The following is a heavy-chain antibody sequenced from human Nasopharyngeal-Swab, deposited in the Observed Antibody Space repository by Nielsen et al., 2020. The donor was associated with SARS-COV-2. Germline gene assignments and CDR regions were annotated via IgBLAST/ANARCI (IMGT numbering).Heavy chain of an antibody. J-gene: IGHJ6*02. CDR3: AKSAFGGYDPGYCMDV. CDR1: GFSFDYYV. D-gene: IGHD5-12*01. Sequence: SLKISCAASGFSFDYYVMHWVRQAPGKGLEWVSSISWNSGRLDYADSAKGRFTISRDNAKNSLYLQMNSLRAEDTALYYCAKSAFGGYDPGYCMDVWGQGTTVTVSS. CDR2: ISWNSGRL. V-gene: IGHV3-9*01.